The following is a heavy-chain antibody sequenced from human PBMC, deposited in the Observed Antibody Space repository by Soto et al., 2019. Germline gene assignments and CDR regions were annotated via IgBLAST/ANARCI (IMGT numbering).Heavy chain of an antibody. J-gene: IGHJ4*02. CDR3: ATYYYGSGSYYGPLIGVDY. V-gene: IGHV4-30-4*01. CDR1: GGSISSGDYY. D-gene: IGHD3-10*01. Sequence: PSETLSLTCTVSGGSISSGDYYWSWIRQPPGKGLEWIGYIYYSGSTYYNPSLKSRVTISVDTSKNQFSLKLSSVTAADTAVHYCATYYYGSGSYYGPLIGVDYWGQGTLVTVSS. CDR2: IYYSGST.